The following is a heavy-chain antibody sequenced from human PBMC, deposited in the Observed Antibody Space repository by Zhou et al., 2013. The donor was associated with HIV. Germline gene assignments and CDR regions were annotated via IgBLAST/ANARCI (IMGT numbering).Heavy chain of an antibody. CDR3: AALPVGNWGFDFDC. CDR2: INPNSGDT. V-gene: IGHV1-2*02. Sequence: QVQLVQSGAEVKKPGASVKVSCKASGYTFTGYYMHWVRQAPGQGLEWMGWINPNSGDTNYAQKFQGRVTMTRDTSISTAYMELSRLRSDDTAVYFCAALPVGNWGFDFDCWGQGPWSLSP. J-gene: IGHJ4*02. D-gene: IGHD7-27*01. CDR1: GYTFTGYY.